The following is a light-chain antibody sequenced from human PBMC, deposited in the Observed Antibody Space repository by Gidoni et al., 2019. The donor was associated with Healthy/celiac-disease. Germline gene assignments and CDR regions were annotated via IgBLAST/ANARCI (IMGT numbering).Light chain of an antibody. CDR2: GAS. V-gene: IGKV3-20*01. J-gene: IGKJ1*01. CDR3: QQYGSSPWT. Sequence: EIVLTQSPGTLSLSPWERATLSCRASQSVSSSYLAWYQQKPGQAPRLLIYGASSRATGIPDRFSGSGSGTDFTLSISRLEPEDLAVDYCQQYGSSPWTFGQXTKVEIK. CDR1: QSVSSSY.